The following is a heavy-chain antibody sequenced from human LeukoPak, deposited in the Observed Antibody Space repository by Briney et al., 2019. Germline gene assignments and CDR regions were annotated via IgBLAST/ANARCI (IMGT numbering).Heavy chain of an antibody. CDR2: ITRGGDIT. Sequence: QSGGSLRLSCAASGFTFATYDMTWVRQAPGKGLEWVSSITRGGDITYYADSVTGRFTISRDNVNNMLYLHMNSLRAEDTAVYYCASFGISWRSSYWGQGTLVTVSS. CDR3: ASFGISWRSSY. J-gene: IGHJ4*02. D-gene: IGHD2-21*01. CDR1: GFTFATYD. V-gene: IGHV3-23*01.